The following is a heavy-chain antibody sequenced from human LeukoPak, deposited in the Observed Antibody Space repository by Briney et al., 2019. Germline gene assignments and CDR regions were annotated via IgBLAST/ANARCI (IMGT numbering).Heavy chain of an antibody. D-gene: IGHD6-19*01. Sequence: GGSPRLSCAASGFTFSSYAMSWVRQAPGKGLEWVSAISGSGGSTYYADSVKGRFTISRDNSKNTPYLQMNSLRAEDTAVYYCAKGSSGWQMDFDYWGQGTLVTVSS. V-gene: IGHV3-23*01. CDR3: AKGSSGWQMDFDY. CDR1: GFTFSSYA. CDR2: ISGSGGST. J-gene: IGHJ4*02.